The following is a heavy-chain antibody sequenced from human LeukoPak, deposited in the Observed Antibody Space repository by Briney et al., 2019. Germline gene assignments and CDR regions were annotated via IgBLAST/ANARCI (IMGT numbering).Heavy chain of an antibody. D-gene: IGHD6-13*01. V-gene: IGHV1-18*04. CDR3: ARALSKQQLATGYYFDY. CDR2: ISAYNGNT. J-gene: IGHJ4*02. Sequence: GASVKVSCKASGYTFTSYGISWVRQAPGQGLEWVGWISAYNGNTNYAQKLQGRVTMTTDTSTSTAYMELRSLRSDDTAVYYCARALSKQQLATGYYFDYWGQGTLVTVSS. CDR1: GYTFTSYG.